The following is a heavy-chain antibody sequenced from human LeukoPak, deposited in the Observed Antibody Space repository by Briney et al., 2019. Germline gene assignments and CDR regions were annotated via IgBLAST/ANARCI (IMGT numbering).Heavy chain of an antibody. V-gene: IGHV4-61*08. D-gene: IGHD3-10*01. CDR1: GGSISSGDYY. J-gene: IGHJ4*02. CDR2: IYYSGST. CDR3: ARGRRFGEFDY. Sequence: SETLSLTCTVSGGSISSGDYYWSWIRQPPGRGLEWIGYIYYSGSTIYNPSLKSRVTISVDTSTNQFSLKLSSVTAADTAVYYCARGRRFGEFDYWGQGTLVTVSS.